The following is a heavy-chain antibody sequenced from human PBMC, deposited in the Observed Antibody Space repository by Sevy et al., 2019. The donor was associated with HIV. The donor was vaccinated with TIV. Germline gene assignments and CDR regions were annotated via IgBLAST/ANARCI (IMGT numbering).Heavy chain of an antibody. V-gene: IGHV3-23*01. CDR2: ISGNDGGT. D-gene: IGHD3-22*01. CDR1: GFTFSSYA. Sequence: GGSLRLSCAASGFTFSSYAMTWVRQAPGKGLEWVSTISGNDGGTYHADSVKGRFTISRDNSKNTLYLQMNSLRAEDAAIYYCARGRGSDYYNFDCWGQGTLVTVSS. CDR3: ARGRGSDYYNFDC. J-gene: IGHJ4*02.